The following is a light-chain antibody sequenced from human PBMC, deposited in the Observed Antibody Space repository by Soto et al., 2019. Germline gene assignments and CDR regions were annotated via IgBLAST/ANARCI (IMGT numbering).Light chain of an antibody. Sequence: QSALTQPPSASGTPGQRVTISCSGGSSNIGTNAVNWYQQLPGTAPKLLIYNNNQRPSGVPDRFSGSKSGTSASLATSGLQSEDEADYYCAAWDDSLNGYVFGTGTKVTVL. J-gene: IGLJ1*01. CDR2: NNN. V-gene: IGLV1-44*01. CDR1: SSNIGTNA. CDR3: AAWDDSLNGYV.